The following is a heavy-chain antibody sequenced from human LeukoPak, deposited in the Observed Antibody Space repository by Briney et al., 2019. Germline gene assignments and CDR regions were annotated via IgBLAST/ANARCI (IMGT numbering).Heavy chain of an antibody. CDR2: IYHSGST. CDR3: ARDLVVVTARLIWYFDP. CDR1: GGSISSGGYS. V-gene: IGHV4-30-2*01. J-gene: IGHJ2*01. D-gene: IGHD2-21*02. Sequence: SQTLSLTCAVSGGSISSGGYSWSWIRQPPGKGLEWIGYIYHSGSTYYNPSLKSRVTISVDRSKNQFSLKLSSVTAADTAVYYCARDLVVVTARLIWYFDPWGRGTLVTVSS.